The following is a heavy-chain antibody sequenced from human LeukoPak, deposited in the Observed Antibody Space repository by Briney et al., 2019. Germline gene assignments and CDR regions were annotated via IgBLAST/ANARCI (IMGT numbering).Heavy chain of an antibody. J-gene: IGHJ5*02. D-gene: IGHD3-10*01. V-gene: IGHV3-53*01. CDR3: ARDRDANWFDP. CDR2: IYSGGST. CDR1: GFTVSSNY. Sequence: GGSLRLSCAASGFTVSSNYMNWVGQAPGKGLEWVSVIYSGGSTYYADSVKGRFTISRDNSKNTLYLQMNSLRAEDTAVYYCARDRDANWFDPWGQGTLVTVSS.